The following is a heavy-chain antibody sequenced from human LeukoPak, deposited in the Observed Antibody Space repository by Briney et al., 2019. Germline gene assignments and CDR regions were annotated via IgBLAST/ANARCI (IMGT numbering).Heavy chain of an antibody. CDR1: GFSISTGYY. CDR3: ARDNRPRGNWFDP. D-gene: IGHD1-14*01. CDR2: FFQLGGT. J-gene: IGHJ5*02. Sequence: PSETLSLTCSVSGFSISTGYYWAWIRQPPGKGLEWIGSFFQLGGTYYNPSLKSRVTISVDTSKNQFSLKLSSVTAADTAVYYCARDNRPRGNWFDPWGQGTLVTVSS. V-gene: IGHV4-38-2*02.